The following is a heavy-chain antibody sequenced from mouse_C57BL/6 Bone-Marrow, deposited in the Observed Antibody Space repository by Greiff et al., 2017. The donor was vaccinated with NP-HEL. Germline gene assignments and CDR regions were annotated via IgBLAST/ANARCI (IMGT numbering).Heavy chain of an antibody. D-gene: IGHD1-1*01. V-gene: IGHV1-18*01. CDR1: GYTFTDYN. J-gene: IGHJ1*03. CDR2: INPNNGGT. Sequence: EVQLVESGPELVKPGASVKIPCKASGYTFTDYNMDWVKQSHGKSLEWIGDINPNNGGTIYNQKFKGKATLTVDKSSSTAYMELRSLTSEDTAVYYCFITTVVAPRWYFDVWGTGTTVTVSS. CDR3: FITTVVAPRWYFDV.